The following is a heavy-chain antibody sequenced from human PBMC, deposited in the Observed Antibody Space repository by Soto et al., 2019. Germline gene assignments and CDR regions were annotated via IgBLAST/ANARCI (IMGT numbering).Heavy chain of an antibody. CDR1: GFTFSSYA. V-gene: IGHV3-23*01. CDR3: AKKGGGYYYYYGMDV. J-gene: IGHJ6*02. CDR2: ISGSGGST. D-gene: IGHD2-15*01. Sequence: GGSLRLSCAASGFTFSSYAMSWVRQAPGKGLEWVSAISGSGGSTYYADSVEGRFTISRDNSKNTLYLQMNSLRAEDTAVYYCAKKGGGYYYYYGMDVWGQGTTVTVSS.